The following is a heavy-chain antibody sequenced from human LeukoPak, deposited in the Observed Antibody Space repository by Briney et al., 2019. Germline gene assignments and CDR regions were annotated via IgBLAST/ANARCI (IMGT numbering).Heavy chain of an antibody. Sequence: SVKVSCKASGGTFSSYAISWVRQAPGQGLEWMGGIIPIFGTASYAQKFQGRVTITTDESTSTAYMELSSLRSEDTAVYYCARVPVRANYFDYWGQGTLVTVSS. J-gene: IGHJ4*02. D-gene: IGHD3-3*01. CDR3: ARVPVRANYFDY. V-gene: IGHV1-69*05. CDR2: IIPIFGTA. CDR1: GGTFSSYA.